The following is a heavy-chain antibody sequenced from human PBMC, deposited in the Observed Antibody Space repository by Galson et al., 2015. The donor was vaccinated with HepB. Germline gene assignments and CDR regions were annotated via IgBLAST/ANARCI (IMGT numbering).Heavy chain of an antibody. Sequence: SLRLSCAASGFTFSSNAMSWVRQAPGKGLEWVSVISGSGGSTYYADSVKGRFTISRDNSKNTLYVQRNSLRVEDTAVYYCAKEGGVAIPAYWGQGTLVTVSS. CDR2: ISGSGGST. V-gene: IGHV3-23*01. J-gene: IGHJ4*02. D-gene: IGHD5-12*01. CDR3: AKEGGVAIPAY. CDR1: GFTFSSNA.